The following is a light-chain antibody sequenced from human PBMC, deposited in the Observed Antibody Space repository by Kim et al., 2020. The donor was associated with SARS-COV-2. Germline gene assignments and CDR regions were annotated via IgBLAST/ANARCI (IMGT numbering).Light chain of an antibody. CDR3: QQRSSWPWT. CDR1: QSVTHY. Sequence: LSPGEIATLSCRASQSVTHYLAWYQQKRGQAPRLLIYDAANGATGIPARFSGSGSGTDFTLTISSLEPEDFAVYYCQQRSSWPWTFGQGTKVDIK. CDR2: DAA. J-gene: IGKJ1*01. V-gene: IGKV3-11*01.